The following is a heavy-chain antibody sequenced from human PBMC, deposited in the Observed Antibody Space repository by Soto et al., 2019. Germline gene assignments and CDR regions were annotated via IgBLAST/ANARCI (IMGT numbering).Heavy chain of an antibody. CDR1: GFTFSSYA. J-gene: IGHJ4*02. Sequence: GGSLRLSSAASGFTFSSYALNWVRQAPGKGLEWVAEISGSGTSTYYAPSVKGRFIISSDSYKNTLYPRMYRLRAEDTAMYYCAKSLSGLFSLGDFKYWGQGALVTVSS. CDR2: ISGSGTST. CDR3: AKSLSGLFSLGDFKY. V-gene: IGHV3-23*01. D-gene: IGHD1-1*01.